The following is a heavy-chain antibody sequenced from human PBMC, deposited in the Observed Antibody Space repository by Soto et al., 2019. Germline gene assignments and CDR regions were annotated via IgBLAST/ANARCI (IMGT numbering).Heavy chain of an antibody. J-gene: IGHJ4*02. D-gene: IGHD2-15*01. CDR3: ARVYLVVPHRVFNY. Sequence: QVQLVESGGGVVQPGRSLRLSCAASGFTFSSYGMHWVRQAPGKGLEWVAVIWYDGSNKYYADSVKGRFTISRDNSKNTLYLKMTILRAEATAVYYCARVYLVVPHRVFNYWGQGTLVTVSS. CDR2: IWYDGSNK. CDR1: GFTFSSYG. V-gene: IGHV3-33*01.